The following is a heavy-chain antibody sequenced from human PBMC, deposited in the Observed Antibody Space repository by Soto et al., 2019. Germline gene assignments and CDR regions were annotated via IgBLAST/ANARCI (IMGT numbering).Heavy chain of an antibody. V-gene: IGHV3-23*01. Sequence: GWSLRLSCASSGFTFINYAMSWVRQAPGEGLEWVSGISGSGGSTYYADSVKGRFTISRDNSKNTLYLQMNSLRAEDTAVYYCAKQPYYDFWSGYNYGMDVWGQGTTVTVSS. J-gene: IGHJ6*02. CDR1: GFTFINYA. D-gene: IGHD3-3*01. CDR2: ISGSGGST. CDR3: AKQPYYDFWSGYNYGMDV.